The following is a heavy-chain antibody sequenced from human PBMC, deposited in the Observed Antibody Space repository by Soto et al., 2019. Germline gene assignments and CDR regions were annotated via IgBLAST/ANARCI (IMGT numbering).Heavy chain of an antibody. CDR3: ARIRAYSYGYYYYYGMDV. Sequence: GESLKISCKGSGYSFTSYWISWVRQMPGKGLEWMGRIDPSDSYTNYSPSFQGHVTISADKSISTAYLQWSSLKASDTAMYYWARIRAYSYGYYYYYGMDVWGQGTRVTVS. J-gene: IGHJ6*02. D-gene: IGHD5-18*01. V-gene: IGHV5-10-1*01. CDR1: GYSFTSYW. CDR2: IDPSDSYT.